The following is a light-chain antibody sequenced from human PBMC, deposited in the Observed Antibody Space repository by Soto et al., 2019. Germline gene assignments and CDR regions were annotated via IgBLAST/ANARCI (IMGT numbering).Light chain of an antibody. CDR1: QSVSSSY. CDR3: QQSGSSPGT. Sequence: EIVLTQSPGTLSLSPGERVTLSCRASQSVSSSYLAWYQQKLGQTPRLLIYGASSRATGIPDRFSGSGSGTDITLTITRLEPEDFVWYYCQQSGSSPGTFGQGPKVEIK. J-gene: IGKJ1*01. CDR2: GAS. V-gene: IGKV3-20*01.